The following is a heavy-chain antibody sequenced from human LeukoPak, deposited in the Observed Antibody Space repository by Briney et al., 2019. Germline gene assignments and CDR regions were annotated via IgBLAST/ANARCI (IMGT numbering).Heavy chain of an antibody. CDR1: GFTFSSDA. J-gene: IGHJ4*02. Sequence: GGSLRLSCAASGFTFSSDAMNWVRQTPGKGLEWISYISSSMSITYYADSVKGRFTISRDNAKNSLYLQMNGLTDEDTAVYYCARGSLNYYASGSYYMVFWGQGTLVTVSS. V-gene: IGHV3-48*02. D-gene: IGHD3-10*01. CDR2: ISSSMSIT. CDR3: ARGSLNYYASGSYYMVF.